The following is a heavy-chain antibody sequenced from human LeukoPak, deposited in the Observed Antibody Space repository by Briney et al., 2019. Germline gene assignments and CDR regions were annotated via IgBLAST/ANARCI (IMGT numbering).Heavy chain of an antibody. J-gene: IGHJ3*02. CDR3: ARHPRRDGYNSGDDAFDI. V-gene: IGHV5-51*01. CDR2: IYPGDSDT. CDR1: GYSFTSYW. D-gene: IGHD5-24*01. Sequence: GESLKISCKGSGYSFTSYWIGWVRQMPGKGLEWMGIIYPGDSDTRYSPSFQGQVTISADKSISTAYLQWSSLKASDAAMYYCARHPRRDGYNSGDDAFDIWGQGTMVTVSS.